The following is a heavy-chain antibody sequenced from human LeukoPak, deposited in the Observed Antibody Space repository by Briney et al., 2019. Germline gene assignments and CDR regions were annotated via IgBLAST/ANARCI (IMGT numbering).Heavy chain of an antibody. CDR1: GFTVSSNY. V-gene: IGHV3-53*01. D-gene: IGHD3-22*01. J-gene: IGHJ4*02. CDR3: ARAGYYDSSGYFVGRYFDY. Sequence: GGSLRLSCAASGFTVSSNYMSWVRQAPGKGLEWVSVIYSGGSTYYADSVKGRFTISRDNSKNTLYLQMNSLRAEDTAVYYCARAGYYDSSGYFVGRYFDYWGQGTLVTVSS. CDR2: IYSGGST.